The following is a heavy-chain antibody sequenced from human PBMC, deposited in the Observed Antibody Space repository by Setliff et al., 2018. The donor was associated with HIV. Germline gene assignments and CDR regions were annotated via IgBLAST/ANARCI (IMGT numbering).Heavy chain of an antibody. V-gene: IGHV4-59*01. CDR2: VYYGGVT. CDR1: GVSISAYY. J-gene: IGHJ4*01. D-gene: IGHD6-19*01. CDR3: AYSTGWYYFDY. Sequence: SETLSLTCNVSGVSISAYYWSWIRQPPGKGLEWVGYVYYGGVTNYNPSLKSRLTMSVDTSKNQFSLALSSVTAADTAVYYCAYSTGWYYFDYWGHGTLVTVSS.